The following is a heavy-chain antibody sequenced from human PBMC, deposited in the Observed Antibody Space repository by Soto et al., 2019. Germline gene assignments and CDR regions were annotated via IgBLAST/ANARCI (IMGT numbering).Heavy chain of an antibody. CDR3: ARQSAYCGGDCYSYYYYYGMDV. J-gene: IGHJ6*02. CDR1: GYSFTSCW. V-gene: IGHV5-51*01. CDR2: IYPGDSDT. Sequence: GESLKISCKGSGYSFTSCWIGWVRQMPGKGLEWMGIIYPGDSDTRYSPSFQGQVTISADKSISTAYLQWSSLKASDTAMYYCARQSAYCGGDCYSYYYYYGMDVWGQGTTVTVSS. D-gene: IGHD2-21*02.